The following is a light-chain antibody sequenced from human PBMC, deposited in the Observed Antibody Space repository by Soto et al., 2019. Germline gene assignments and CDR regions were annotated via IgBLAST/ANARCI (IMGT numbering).Light chain of an antibody. J-gene: IGLJ1*01. CDR1: SSDVGDNY. CDR2: EVN. V-gene: IGLV2-8*01. Sequence: QSALAQPPSASGSPGQSVTISCTGTSSDVGDNYVSWYQQHLGKAPKLIIYEVNKRPSGIPDRFSGSKSGNTASLTVSGLQPEDEAEYFCSSYSRSINYVFGTGTKVTVL. CDR3: SSYSRSINYV.